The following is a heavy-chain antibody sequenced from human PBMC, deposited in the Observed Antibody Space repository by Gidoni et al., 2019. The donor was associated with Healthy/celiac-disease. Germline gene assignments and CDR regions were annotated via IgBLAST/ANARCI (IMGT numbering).Heavy chain of an antibody. CDR2: ISGSGGST. CDR3: AKDIAWELRSADY. J-gene: IGHJ4*02. Sequence: EVQLLESGGGLVPPGGSLRLSCAAPGFTLNTYPMSWVRQDPGKGLEWVSAISGSGGSTYYADSVKGRFTISRDNSKNTLYLQMNSLRAEDTAVYYCAKDIAWELRSADYWGQGTLVTVSS. D-gene: IGHD1-26*01. CDR1: GFTLNTYP. V-gene: IGHV3-23*01.